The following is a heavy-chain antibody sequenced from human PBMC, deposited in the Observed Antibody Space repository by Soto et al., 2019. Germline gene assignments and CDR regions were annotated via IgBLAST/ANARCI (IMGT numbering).Heavy chain of an antibody. CDR2: ISYDGDNK. V-gene: IGHV3-30-3*01. D-gene: IGHD1-1*01. CDR1: GFTFSYHA. J-gene: IGHJ6*02. Sequence: GGSLRLSCAASGFTFSYHALNWVRQAPGKGLEWVAVISYDGDNKYIAEAVKGRLTISRDNPKNTVSLQMNSLRTEDKAMYFCARGTTTSAFSVMDVWGQGTTVTVSS. CDR3: ARGTTTSAFSVMDV.